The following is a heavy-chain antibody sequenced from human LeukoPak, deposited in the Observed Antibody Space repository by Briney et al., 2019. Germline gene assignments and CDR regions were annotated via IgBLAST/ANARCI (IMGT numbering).Heavy chain of an antibody. CDR2: INAGNGDT. V-gene: IGHV1-3*01. CDR3: ARDVGLRLGDYYYGMDV. Sequence: ASVKVSCKASGYTFTSYAVHWVRQAPGQRLEWMGWINAGNGDTKDSQKFQGRITITRDTSASTVYMELSSLRSEDTAVYYCARDVGLRLGDYYYGMDVWGQGTTVTVSS. D-gene: IGHD5-12*01. CDR1: GYTFTSYA. J-gene: IGHJ6*02.